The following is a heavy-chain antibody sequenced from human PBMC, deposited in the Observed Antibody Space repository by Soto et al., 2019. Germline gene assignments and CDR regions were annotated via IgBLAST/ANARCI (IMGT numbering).Heavy chain of an antibody. D-gene: IGHD1-26*01. J-gene: IGHJ3*02. CDR1: GYTFTNHG. CDR2: IDPSGGST. V-gene: IGHV1-46*01. Sequence: VASVKVSCKTSGYTFTNHGINWVRQAPGQGLEWMVIIDPSGGSTSYSQKFQGRVTMTRDTSTSTVYMELNSLRSEDTAVFYCARDSGHYYRSDAFDKWGQGTMVTVSS. CDR3: ARDSGHYYRSDAFDK.